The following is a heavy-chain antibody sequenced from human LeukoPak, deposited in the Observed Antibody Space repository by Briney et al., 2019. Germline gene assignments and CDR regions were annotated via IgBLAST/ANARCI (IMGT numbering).Heavy chain of an antibody. Sequence: GGSLRLSCVASGFIFRNYAMSWVRQAPGEGLEWVSGISDNGGGTYYADSLKGRFTISRDNSKNMLYLQMNSLRAEDTAVYYCARSVHNWNDYFGYWGQGTLVTVSS. J-gene: IGHJ4*01. V-gene: IGHV3-23*01. CDR2: ISDNGGGT. CDR1: GFIFRNYA. CDR3: ARSVHNWNDYFGY. D-gene: IGHD1-20*01.